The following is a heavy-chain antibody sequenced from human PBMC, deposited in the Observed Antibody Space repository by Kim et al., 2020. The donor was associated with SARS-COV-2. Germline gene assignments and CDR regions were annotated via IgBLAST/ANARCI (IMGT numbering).Heavy chain of an antibody. CDR1: GFVFNTYG. Sequence: GGSLRLSCVATGFVFNTYGMHWVRQAPGEGLDWVAMISVDGSSAFYAESVKGRFTISRDNSTDTLYLQMNSLRVEDSAVYYCAREGFSADQHLDVWGQGSWVTVPA. D-gene: IGHD1-26*01. CDR2: ISVDGSSA. CDR3: AREGFSADQHLDV. J-gene: IGHJ1*01. V-gene: IGHV3-33*01.